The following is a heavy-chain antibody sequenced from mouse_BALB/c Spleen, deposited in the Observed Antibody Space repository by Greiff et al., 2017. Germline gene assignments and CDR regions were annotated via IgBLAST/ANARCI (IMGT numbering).Heavy chain of an antibody. CDR3: AREGGLRYFDY. CDR2: ISYSGST. Sequence: EVKLVESGPGLVKPSQSLSLTCTVTGYSITSDYAWNWIRQFPGNKLEWMGYISYSGSTSYNPSLKSRISITRDTSKNQFFLQLNSVTTEDTATYYCAREGGLRYFDYWGQGTTLTVSS. J-gene: IGHJ2*01. V-gene: IGHV3-2*02. CDR1: GYSITSDYA. D-gene: IGHD2-2*01.